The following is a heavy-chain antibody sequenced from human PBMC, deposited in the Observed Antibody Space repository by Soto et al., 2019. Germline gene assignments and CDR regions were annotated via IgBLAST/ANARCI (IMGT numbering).Heavy chain of an antibody. V-gene: IGHV4-59*08. Sequence: QVQLQESGPGLVKPSETLSLTCTVSGGSISSYYWSWIRQPPGKGLEWIGYISYSGSTNYNPPLRSRVTISVDTSKNPFPLKLSSVTAADTAVYYCARRYGDASEYWGQGTLATVSS. D-gene: IGHD4-17*01. CDR3: ARRYGDASEY. CDR1: GGSISSYY. CDR2: ISYSGST. J-gene: IGHJ4*02.